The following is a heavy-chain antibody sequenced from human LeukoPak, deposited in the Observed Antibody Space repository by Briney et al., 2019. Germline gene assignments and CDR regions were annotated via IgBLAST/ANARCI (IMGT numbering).Heavy chain of an antibody. Sequence: PGGSLRLSCAASGFTLSSYAMSWVRQAPGKGLEWVSDISGSGGSTYYADSVKGRFTISRENSKNTLYLQMNSLRAEGTAVYYCARGLTPEYRTEKVAGTFDYWGQGTLVTVSS. D-gene: IGHD6-19*01. V-gene: IGHV3-23*01. CDR2: ISGSGGST. CDR3: ARGLTPEYRTEKVAGTFDY. J-gene: IGHJ4*02. CDR1: GFTLSSYA.